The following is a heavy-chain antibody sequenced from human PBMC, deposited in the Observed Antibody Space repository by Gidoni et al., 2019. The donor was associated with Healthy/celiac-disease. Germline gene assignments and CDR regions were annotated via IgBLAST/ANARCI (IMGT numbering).Heavy chain of an antibody. CDR2: INHSGST. D-gene: IGHD3-9*01. Sequence: QVQLQQWGAGLLKPSETLSLTCAVYGGSFSGYYWSWIRQPPGKGLEWIGEINHSGSTNYNPSLKSRVTISVDTSKNQFSLKLSSVTAADTAVYYCARGHVLRYFDWLMEWGQGTLVTVSS. V-gene: IGHV4-34*01. J-gene: IGHJ4*02. CDR1: GGSFSGYY. CDR3: ARGHVLRYFDWLME.